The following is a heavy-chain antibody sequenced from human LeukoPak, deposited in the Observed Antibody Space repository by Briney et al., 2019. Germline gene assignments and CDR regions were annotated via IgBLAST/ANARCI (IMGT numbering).Heavy chain of an antibody. CDR1: GFTFSSYG. CDR2: IRYDGSNK. J-gene: IGHJ4*02. D-gene: IGHD6-13*01. CDR3: AKDRYSSSWRPHACFDY. V-gene: IGHV3-30*02. Sequence: PGGSLRLSCAASGFTFSSYGMHWVRQAPGKGLEWVAFIRYDGSNKYYADSVKGRFTISRDNSKNTLYLQMNSLRAEDTAVYYCAKDRYSSSWRPHACFDYWGQGTLVTVSS.